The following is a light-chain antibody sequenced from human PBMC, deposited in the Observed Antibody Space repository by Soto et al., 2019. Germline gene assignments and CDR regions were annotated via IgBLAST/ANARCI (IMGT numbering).Light chain of an antibody. CDR2: EVT. J-gene: IGLJ1*01. V-gene: IGLV2-14*01. CDR1: SSDVGDYPY. CDR3: SSYSRTNTLV. Sequence: QSVLTQPASVSGSPGQSITFSCTGTSSDVGDYPYVSWYQQHPGKVPKLIIYEVTNRPSGVSGRFSGSKSENTASLTISGLQAEDEADYYCSSYSRTNTLVFGSGTKVTVL.